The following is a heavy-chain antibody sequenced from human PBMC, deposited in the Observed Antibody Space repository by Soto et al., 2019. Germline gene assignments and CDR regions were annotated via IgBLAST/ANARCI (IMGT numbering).Heavy chain of an antibody. Sequence: PGGSLRLSCAASGFTFSTYGMHWVRQAPGKGLEWVALIWYDGSIKNYADSVKGRFTISRDNSKNTLYLQMNSLRAEDSAAYYCAKGGPEWVSTTGYLIAAFEFRGQGTTVTVSS. CDR1: GFTFSTYG. J-gene: IGHJ3*01. CDR2: IWYDGSIK. D-gene: IGHD2-2*01. V-gene: IGHV3-33*06. CDR3: AKGGPEWVSTTGYLIAAFEF.